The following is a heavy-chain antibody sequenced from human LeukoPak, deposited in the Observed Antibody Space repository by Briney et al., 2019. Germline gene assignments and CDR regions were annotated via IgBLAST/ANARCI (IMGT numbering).Heavy chain of an antibody. Sequence: SVKGRFTISRDNSKNTLYLQMNSLRAEDTAVYYCARGYCSGGSCYRAFLDWGQGTLVTVSS. CDR3: ARGYCSGGSCYRAFLD. J-gene: IGHJ4*02. D-gene: IGHD2-15*01. V-gene: IGHV3-23*01.